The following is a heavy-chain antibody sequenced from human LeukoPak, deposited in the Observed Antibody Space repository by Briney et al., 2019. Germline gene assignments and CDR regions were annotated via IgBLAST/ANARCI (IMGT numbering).Heavy chain of an antibody. V-gene: IGHV1-18*01. Sequence: ASVKVSYKASGYTFTSYGISWVRQAPGPGLEWMGWISAYNGNTNYAQKFQGRVTMTTDTSTSTAHMELRSLRSDDTAVYYCARQGYSGHSQGAADYWGQGTLVTVSS. CDR1: GYTFTSYG. CDR3: ARQGYSGHSQGAADY. CDR2: ISAYNGNT. D-gene: IGHD4-23*01. J-gene: IGHJ4*02.